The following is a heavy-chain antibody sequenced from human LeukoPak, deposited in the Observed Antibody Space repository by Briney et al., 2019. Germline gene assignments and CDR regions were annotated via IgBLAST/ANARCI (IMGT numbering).Heavy chain of an antibody. V-gene: IGHV3-23*01. CDR2: ISGSGVST. J-gene: IGHJ3*02. Sequence: GGSLRLSCAASGITFSSFAMSGVRQAPGKGVEGVSCISGSGVSTYYADSVKGRFTIPRDNSKNTLYLQMNSLRAEDTAIYYCAKDRSLGATPGDAFDIWGQGTMVTVSS. CDR3: AKDRSLGATPGDAFDI. D-gene: IGHD1-26*01. CDR1: GITFSSFA.